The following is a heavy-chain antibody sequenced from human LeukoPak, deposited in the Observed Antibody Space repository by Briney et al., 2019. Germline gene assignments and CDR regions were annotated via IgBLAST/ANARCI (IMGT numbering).Heavy chain of an antibody. D-gene: IGHD4-17*01. V-gene: IGHV3-48*01. Sequence: GGSLRLSCAASGFTFSSYSMNWVRQAPGKGLEWVSYISHSSSTIYYADSVKGRFTISRDNAKKSLYLQMNSLRAEDSAMYYCARDRLHYGEYEKTFDYWGQGTLVTVSS. J-gene: IGHJ4*02. CDR2: ISHSSSTI. CDR1: GFTFSSYS. CDR3: ARDRLHYGEYEKTFDY.